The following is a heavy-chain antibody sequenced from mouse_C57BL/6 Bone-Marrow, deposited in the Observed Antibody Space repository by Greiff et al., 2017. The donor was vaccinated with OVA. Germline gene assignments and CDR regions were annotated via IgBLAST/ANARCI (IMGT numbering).Heavy chain of an antibody. V-gene: IGHV1-50*01. D-gene: IGHD2-4*01. CDR3: APSYDYDVTWFAY. CDR2: IDPSDSYT. Sequence: QVQLQQPGAELVKPGASVKLSCKASGYTFTSYWMQWVKQRPGQGLEWIREIDPSDSYTNYNQKFKGKATLTVDTSSSTAYMQLSSLTSEDSAVYYCAPSYDYDVTWFAYWGQGTLVTVSA. J-gene: IGHJ3*01. CDR1: GYTFTSYW.